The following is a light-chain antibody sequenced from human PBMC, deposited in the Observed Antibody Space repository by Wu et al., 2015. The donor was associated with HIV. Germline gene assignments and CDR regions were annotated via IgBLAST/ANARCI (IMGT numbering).Light chain of an antibody. J-gene: IGKJ2*01. Sequence: GTLSCRASQSVSSSYLAWYQQKPGQAPRLLIYGASSRATGIPDRFSGSGSGTDFTLTISRLEPEDFAVYYCQQYGNSPNTFGQGTKLEIK. V-gene: IGKV3-20*01. CDR1: QSVSSSY. CDR3: QQYGNSPNT. CDR2: GAS.